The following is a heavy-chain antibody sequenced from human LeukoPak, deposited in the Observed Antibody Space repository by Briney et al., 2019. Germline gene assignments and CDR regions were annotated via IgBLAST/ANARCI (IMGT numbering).Heavy chain of an antibody. D-gene: IGHD3-10*01. CDR3: AKAPDFYYYGSGTYKWYFDY. CDR2: ISTSGGSR. V-gene: IGHV3-23*01. J-gene: IGHJ4*02. CDR1: GFTFSTYG. Sequence: GGSLRLSCAASGFTFSTYGMTWVRQGPGKGMELVSAISTSGGSRYYADSVKGRFTISRDNSKNTLYLQMNSLRVEDTAVYYCAKAPDFYYYGSGTYKWYFDYWGQGTLVTVSS.